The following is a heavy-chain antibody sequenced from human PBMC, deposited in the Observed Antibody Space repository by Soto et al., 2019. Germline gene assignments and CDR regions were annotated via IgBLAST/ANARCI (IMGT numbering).Heavy chain of an antibody. CDR1: GFTFSDYY. V-gene: IGHV3-11*01. CDR2: ISSSGSTI. Sequence: PGGSLRLSCAASGFTFSDYYMSWIRQAPGKGLEWVSYISSSGSTIYYADSVKGRFTISRDNAKNSLYLQMTNMDPVDTATYYCAHRRIAVADGNWFDPWGQGTLVTVSS. D-gene: IGHD6-19*01. J-gene: IGHJ5*02. CDR3: AHRRIAVADGNWFDP.